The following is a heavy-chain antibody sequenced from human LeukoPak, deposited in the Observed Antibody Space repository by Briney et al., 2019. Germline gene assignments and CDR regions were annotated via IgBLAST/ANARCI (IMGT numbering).Heavy chain of an antibody. D-gene: IGHD3-22*01. J-gene: IGHJ5*01. CDR1: GYSINSGYY. CDR3: ARIAMFYYESSGYYSDS. V-gene: IGHV4-38-2*01. Sequence: SETLSLTCAVSGYSINSGYYWGWIRQPPGRGLEWIGRIYHRGTTYYNPSLKRRVSISVDTSKNQFSLNLRSVPAADPAMYYCARIAMFYYESSGYYSDSWGQGTLDTVSS. CDR2: IYHRGTT.